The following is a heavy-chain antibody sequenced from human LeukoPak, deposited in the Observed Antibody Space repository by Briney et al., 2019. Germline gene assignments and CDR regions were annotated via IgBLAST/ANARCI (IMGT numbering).Heavy chain of an antibody. D-gene: IGHD3-16*01. J-gene: IGHJ4*02. CDR1: GFVFSRDN. CDR2: ISEAI. Sequence: GGSLRLSCIASGFVFSRDNMNWVRRAPGKGLEWVAHISEAIYYADSVQGRFTISRDNAKNSLYLQMSNLRAEDTAMYYCVREVGRPKTFNFDSWGRGTPVTVSS. CDR3: VREVGRPKTFNFDS. V-gene: IGHV3-48*04.